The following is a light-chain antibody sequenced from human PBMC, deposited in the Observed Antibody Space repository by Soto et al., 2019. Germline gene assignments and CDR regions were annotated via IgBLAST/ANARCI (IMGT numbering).Light chain of an antibody. V-gene: IGLV2-14*01. CDR2: DVT. J-gene: IGLJ1*01. Sequence: QSALTQPASVSGSPGQSITISCTGTSSDIGGYNFVSWYQQHPGKAPKLIIYDVTNRPSGVSNRFSSPKSGNTASLTISGLQAEDEADYYCSAYTSSSSFYVFGSGTKVTVL. CDR1: SSDIGGYNF. CDR3: SAYTSSSSFYV.